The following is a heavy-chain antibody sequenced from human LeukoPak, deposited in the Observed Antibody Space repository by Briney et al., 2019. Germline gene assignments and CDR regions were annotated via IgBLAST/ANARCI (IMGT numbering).Heavy chain of an antibody. CDR1: GGTFRSYA. Sequence: ASVKVSCKASGGTFRSYAISWVRQAPGQGLEWMGGIIPIFGTANYAQKFQGRVTITADESTSTAYMELSSLRSEDTAVYYCVYLGYCSGGSCYSGDFDYWGQGTLVTVSS. CDR2: IIPIFGTA. V-gene: IGHV1-69*01. D-gene: IGHD2-15*01. CDR3: VYLGYCSGGSCYSGDFDY. J-gene: IGHJ4*02.